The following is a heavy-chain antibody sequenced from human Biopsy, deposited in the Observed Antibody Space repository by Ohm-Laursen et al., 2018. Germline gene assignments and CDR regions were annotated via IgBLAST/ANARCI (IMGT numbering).Heavy chain of an antibody. V-gene: IGHV1-2*02. J-gene: IGHJ4*02. CDR2: ISPKSGDT. Sequence: GASVKVSCKASGYSFTSCYMHWVRQAPGQGLEWMGWISPKSGDTNYAHKFQGNITMTRDTSMSTAYMEMSRLRCDDTAVYYCALQSVAQMKNFDYWGQGTLVTVSS. CDR1: GYSFTSCY. D-gene: IGHD6-19*01. CDR3: ALQSVAQMKNFDY.